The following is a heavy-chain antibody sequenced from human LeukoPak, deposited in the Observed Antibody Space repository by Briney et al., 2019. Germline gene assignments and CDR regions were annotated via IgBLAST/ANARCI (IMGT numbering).Heavy chain of an antibody. CDR3: AKATSPVISRNLFDR. V-gene: IGHV3-23*01. Sequence: GGSLRLSCAASGFTFNNYAMNWVRQAPGKGLEWVSIISGSGDSTYYANSVKGRFTISRDNSKNTLYLQMSSLSAEDTAVYYCAKATSPVISRNLFDRWGQGTLVTVSS. D-gene: IGHD3-3*02. CDR1: GFTFNNYA. CDR2: ISGSGDST. J-gene: IGHJ5*02.